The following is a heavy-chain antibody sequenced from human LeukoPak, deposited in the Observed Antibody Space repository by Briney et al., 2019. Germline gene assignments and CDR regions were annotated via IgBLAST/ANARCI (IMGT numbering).Heavy chain of an antibody. Sequence: GGSLRLSCAASGFTVSSNYMSWVRQAPGKGLEWVSVIYSGGSTYYADSVKGRFTISRDNSKNTLYLQMNSLRAEDTAVYYCAKQGDAAMVTYFDYWGQGTLVTVSS. J-gene: IGHJ4*02. D-gene: IGHD5-18*01. CDR3: AKQGDAAMVTYFDY. CDR1: GFTVSSNY. V-gene: IGHV3-66*04. CDR2: IYSGGST.